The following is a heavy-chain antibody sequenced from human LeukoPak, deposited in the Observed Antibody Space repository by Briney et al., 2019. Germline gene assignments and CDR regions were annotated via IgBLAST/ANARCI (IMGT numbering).Heavy chain of an antibody. CDR2: VYNSGTA. J-gene: IGHJ6*02. CDR1: GGSVSSGSYY. Sequence: SETLSLTCTVSGGSVSSGSYYWSWIRQPPGTRLEWIGYVYNSGTANYNPSFKSRVTMSVDTSKNQFSLKLSSVTAADTAVYYCARGAVVNGLDVWGQGTTVTVSS. D-gene: IGHD5-18*01. CDR3: ARGAVVNGLDV. V-gene: IGHV4-61*01.